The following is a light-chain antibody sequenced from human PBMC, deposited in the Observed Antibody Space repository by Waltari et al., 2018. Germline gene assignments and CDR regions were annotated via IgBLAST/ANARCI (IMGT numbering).Light chain of an antibody. CDR2: QDT. CDR3: QAFDSNIDV. Sequence: SYELTQPPSVSVSPGQTATITCSGHNLEEKYISWYQQQPGQSPVLVIHQDTNRPSGIPGRFSGSNSGNTATLTITGAQAMDEADYYCQAFDSNIDVFGGGTKLTVL. V-gene: IGLV3-1*01. CDR1: NLEEKY. J-gene: IGLJ2*01.